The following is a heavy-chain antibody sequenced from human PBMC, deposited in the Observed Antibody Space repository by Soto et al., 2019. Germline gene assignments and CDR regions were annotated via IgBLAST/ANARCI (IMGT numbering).Heavy chain of an antibody. Sequence: GGSLRLSGPASGFTFSSYAMGWVGQAPGKGLEWVAAVSGSCGSTYYAGSAKGRFTISRDNSKNTLYLQMNTLRAEDTAVYYCATPPLAVAGYYFDYGGQGTLVTVSS. D-gene: IGHD6-19*01. J-gene: IGHJ4*02. CDR2: VSGSCGST. CDR1: GFTFSSYA. V-gene: IGHV3-23*01. CDR3: ATPPLAVAGYYFDY.